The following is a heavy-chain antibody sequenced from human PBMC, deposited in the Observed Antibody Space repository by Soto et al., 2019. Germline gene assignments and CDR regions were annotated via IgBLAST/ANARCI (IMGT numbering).Heavy chain of an antibody. CDR1: VGTFSSYA. J-gene: IGHJ6*02. V-gene: IGHV1-69*13. D-gene: IGHD5-18*01. CDR3: ARWHGYGFFSGDNGMDV. CDR2: IIPIFGTA. Sequence: GASVTVSCKASVGTFSSYASSWVRQAPGQGLEWMGGIIPIFGTANYAQKFQGRVTITADESTSTAYMELSSLRSEDTAVYYCARWHGYGFFSGDNGMDVWGQGTTVTVSS.